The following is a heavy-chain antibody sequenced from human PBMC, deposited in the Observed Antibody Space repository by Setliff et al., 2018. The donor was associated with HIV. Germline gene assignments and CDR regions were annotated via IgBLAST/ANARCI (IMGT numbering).Heavy chain of an antibody. CDR1: GFTFSNAW. J-gene: IGHJ4*02. Sequence: HPGGSLRLSCAASGFTFSNAWMSWVRQAPGKGLQWVANIKQDGSERYYVDSVKGRFTISRDNAKNSLYLQLSSVTAEDTAVYYCASLWGDPAANDVIDYWGQGTLVTVSS. D-gene: IGHD2-2*01. V-gene: IGHV3-7*01. CDR2: IKQDGSER. CDR3: ASLWGDPAANDVIDY.